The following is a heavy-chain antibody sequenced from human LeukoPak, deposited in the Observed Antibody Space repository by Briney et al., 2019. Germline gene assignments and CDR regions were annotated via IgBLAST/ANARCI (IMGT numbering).Heavy chain of an antibody. J-gene: IGHJ5*02. CDR3: ARDRWRVFEGFDP. CDR1: GFTFSTYS. D-gene: IGHD3-3*01. CDR2: ISSSSSYI. Sequence: GGSLRLSCAASGFTFSTYSMNWVRQAPGKGLEWVSSISSSSSYIHYADSLKGRLSISRDNAKNSLYLQMNSLRAEDTAVYYCARDRWRVFEGFDPWGQGTLVTVSS. V-gene: IGHV3-21*01.